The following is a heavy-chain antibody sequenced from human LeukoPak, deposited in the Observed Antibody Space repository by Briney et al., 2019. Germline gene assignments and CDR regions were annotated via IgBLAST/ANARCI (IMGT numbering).Heavy chain of an antibody. CDR1: GFTFSSYG. J-gene: IGHJ4*02. Sequence: PGGSLRLSCAASGFTFSSYGMHWVRQAPGKGLEWVAVISYDGSNKYYADSVKGRFIISRDNSKNTLYLQMNSLRAEDTAVYYCRSGWYAGQSDYWGQGTLVTVSS. CDR3: RSGWYAGQSDY. CDR2: ISYDGSNK. D-gene: IGHD6-19*01. V-gene: IGHV3-30*03.